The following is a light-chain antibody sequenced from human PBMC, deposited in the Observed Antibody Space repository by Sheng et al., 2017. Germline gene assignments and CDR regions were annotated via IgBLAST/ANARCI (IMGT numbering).Light chain of an antibody. CDR2: AQ. J-gene: IGLJ2*01. V-gene: IGLV8-61*01. CDR3: VLYMGSGIWV. Sequence: QTVVTQEPSFSVSPGGTVTLTCGLDLWLSLYWLLPQPGTSRPQARLHARSSTAQIFALLGSLIRFSGSILGNKAALTINGAQADDESDYYCVLYMGSGIWVFGGGTKLTVL. CDR1: WLSLYWLL.